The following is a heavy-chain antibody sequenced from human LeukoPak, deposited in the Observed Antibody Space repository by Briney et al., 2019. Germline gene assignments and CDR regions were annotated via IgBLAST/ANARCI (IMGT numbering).Heavy chain of an antibody. Sequence: GGSLRLSYAASGFTFSSYDMHWVRQATGKGLEWVSAIGTAGDTYYPGSVKGRFTISRENAKNSLYLQMNSLRAGDTAVYYCARAALTNGMDVWGQGTTVTVSS. CDR3: ARAALTNGMDV. D-gene: IGHD1-14*01. CDR1: GFTFSSYD. J-gene: IGHJ6*02. CDR2: IGTAGDT. V-gene: IGHV3-13*01.